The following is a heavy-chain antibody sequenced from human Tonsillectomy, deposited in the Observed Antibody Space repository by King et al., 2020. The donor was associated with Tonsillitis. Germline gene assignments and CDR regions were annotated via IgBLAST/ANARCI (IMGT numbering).Heavy chain of an antibody. V-gene: IGHV3-23*04. CDR1: GFTFSSYA. D-gene: IGHD2-21*02. CDR2: ISGSGGST. Sequence: VQLVESGGGLVQPGGSLRLSCAASGFTFSSYAMSWVRQAPGKGLEWVSAISGSGGSTYYADSVKGRFTISRDNSKNTLYLQMNSLNAEDTAVNYCAKDRSLSRPQHIVVVTDAFDIWGQGTMVTVSS. CDR3: AKDRSLSRPQHIVVVTDAFDI. J-gene: IGHJ3*02.